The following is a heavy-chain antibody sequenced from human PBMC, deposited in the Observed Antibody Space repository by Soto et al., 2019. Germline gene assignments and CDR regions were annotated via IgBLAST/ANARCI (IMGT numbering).Heavy chain of an antibody. J-gene: IGHJ4*02. V-gene: IGHV1-58*01. Sequence: SVKVSCKASGFTFTSSAVQWVRQARGQRLEWIGWIVVGSGNTNYAQKFQERVTITRDMSTSTAYMELSSLRSEDTAVYYCAADYRYSGYDPVDQWGRGTLVTVSS. CDR1: GFTFTSSA. CDR3: AADYRYSGYDPVDQ. CDR2: IVVGSGNT. D-gene: IGHD5-12*01.